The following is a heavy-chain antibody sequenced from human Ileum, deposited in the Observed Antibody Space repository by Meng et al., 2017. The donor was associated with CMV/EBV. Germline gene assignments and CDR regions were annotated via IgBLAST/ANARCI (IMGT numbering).Heavy chain of an antibody. CDR1: GFIFSDYY. J-gene: IGHJ4*02. CDR2: ISSTGVSI. D-gene: IGHD2-8*02. Sequence: GESLKISCAASGFIFSDYYMSWIRQAPGKGLEYIAYISSTGVSIKYADSVKGRFTISRDNPNNSVHLEMNNLRAEDSAVYYCARVDTGHDGRQWGQGTLVTVSS. CDR3: ARVDTGHDGRQ. V-gene: IGHV3-11*01.